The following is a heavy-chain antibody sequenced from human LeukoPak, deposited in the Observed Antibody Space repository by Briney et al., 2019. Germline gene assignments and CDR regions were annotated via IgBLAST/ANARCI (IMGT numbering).Heavy chain of an antibody. CDR3: AKDYTAMVRGPDY. D-gene: IGHD5-18*01. J-gene: IGHJ4*02. Sequence: GGSLRLSCEGSGFTFSNYWMGWVRQAPGKGLMWVSRIRPDGSGTNYADSVKGRFTISRDNAKNSLYLQMNSLRAEDTALYYCAKDYTAMVRGPDYWGQGTLVTVSS. CDR1: GFTFSNYW. CDR2: IRPDGSGT. V-gene: IGHV3-74*01.